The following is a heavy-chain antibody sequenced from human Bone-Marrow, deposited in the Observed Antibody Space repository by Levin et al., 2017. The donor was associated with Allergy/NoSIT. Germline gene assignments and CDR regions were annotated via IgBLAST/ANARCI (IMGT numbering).Heavy chain of an antibody. V-gene: IGHV3-53*01. CDR2: IESGGST. J-gene: IGHJ4*02. CDR3: ARDRSGACSFDS. Sequence: GESLKISCAASGFTARNNHMSWVRQAPGKGLEWVSVIESGGSTYYADSVKGRFSVSRDISKNTLYLQMNSLRAEDTAVYYCARDRSGACSFDSWGQGTLVTVSS. D-gene: IGHD3-22*01. CDR1: GFTARNNH.